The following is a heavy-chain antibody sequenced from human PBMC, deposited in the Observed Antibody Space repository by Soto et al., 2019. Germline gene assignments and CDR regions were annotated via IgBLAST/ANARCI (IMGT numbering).Heavy chain of an antibody. V-gene: IGHV3-33*01. D-gene: IGHD6-13*01. CDR1: GFTFSSYG. J-gene: IGHJ4*02. CDR2: IWYDGSNK. Sequence: VQLVESGGGVVQPGRSLRLSCAASGFTFSSYGMHWVRQAPGKGLEWVAVIWYDGSNKYYADSVKGRFTISRDNSKNTLYLQMNSLRAEDTAVYYCAREGIAAAGFDYWGQGTLVTVSS. CDR3: AREGIAAAGFDY.